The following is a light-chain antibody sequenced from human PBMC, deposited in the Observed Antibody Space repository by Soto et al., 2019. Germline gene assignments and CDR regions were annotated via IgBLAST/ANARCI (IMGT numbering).Light chain of an antibody. CDR1: SSDVGGYNY. Sequence: QSVLTQPASVSGSTGQSITISCTGPSSDVGGYNYVSWYQQHPGKAPKLMIYDVSNRPSGVSNRFSGSKSGNTASLTISGLQAEDEADYYCSSYTSSSTRVFGTGTKVTVL. CDR3: SSYTSSSTRV. V-gene: IGLV2-14*01. J-gene: IGLJ1*01. CDR2: DVS.